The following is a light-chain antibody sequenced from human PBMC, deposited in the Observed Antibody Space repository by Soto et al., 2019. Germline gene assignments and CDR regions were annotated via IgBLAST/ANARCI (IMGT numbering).Light chain of an antibody. J-gene: IGKJ1*01. V-gene: IGKV1-5*01. CDR3: LQDYNYPWT. Sequence: DTHMTQSPSTLSGSIGDRVSITCRASRSISNWVAWYQQKPGKAPKLLISDASDLESGVPSRFSGSGSGTDFTLTISSLQPEDFATYYCLQDYNYPWTFGQGTKVDI. CDR2: DAS. CDR1: RSISNW.